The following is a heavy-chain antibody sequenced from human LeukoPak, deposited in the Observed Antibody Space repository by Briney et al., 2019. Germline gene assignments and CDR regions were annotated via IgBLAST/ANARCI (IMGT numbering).Heavy chain of an antibody. Sequence: GGSLRLSCAASGFTFRNYAMSWVRQAPGKGLEWVSTISNTGGSTDYADSVKGRFTISRDNSENTLYLQMNSLRGEDTAVYYCADLRIRGAPDYWGQGTLVTVSS. D-gene: IGHD3-10*01. V-gene: IGHV3-23*01. J-gene: IGHJ4*02. CDR1: GFTFRNYA. CDR2: ISNTGGST. CDR3: ADLRIRGAPDY.